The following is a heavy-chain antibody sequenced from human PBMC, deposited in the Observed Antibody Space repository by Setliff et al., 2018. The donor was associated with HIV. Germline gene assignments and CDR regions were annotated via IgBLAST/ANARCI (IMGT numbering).Heavy chain of an antibody. CDR1: GFIFSNYD. D-gene: IGHD3-22*01. CDR3: ARGDSFVYSYVYPDY. CDR2: ITSNLNYR. Sequence: GGSLRLSCAGSGFIFSNYDMHWVRQAPGKGLEWVSSITSNLNYRYADSVKGRFTISRDNTKNSLYLQMNSLRAEDTAVYYCARGDSFVYSYVYPDYWGQGTLVTVSS. V-gene: IGHV3-21*01. J-gene: IGHJ4*02.